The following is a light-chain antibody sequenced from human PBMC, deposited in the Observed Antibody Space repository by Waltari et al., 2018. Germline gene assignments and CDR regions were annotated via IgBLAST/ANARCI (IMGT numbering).Light chain of an antibody. V-gene: IGLV1-47*01. J-gene: IGLJ3*02. CDR3: AAWDDSLSVWV. CDR2: RIY. CDR1: RSNIGNHH. Sequence: QSVLTQPPSASGTPGQRVTISCSGGRSNIGNHHVFWYQQFPGTAPKLLIYRIYQRPSGVPDRFSGSKSGTSASLAISGLRSEDEADYYCAAWDDSLSVWVFGGGTKLTVL.